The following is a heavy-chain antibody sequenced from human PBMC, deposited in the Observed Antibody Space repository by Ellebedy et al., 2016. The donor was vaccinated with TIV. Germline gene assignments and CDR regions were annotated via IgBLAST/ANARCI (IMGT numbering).Heavy chain of an antibody. J-gene: IGHJ4*02. Sequence: SETLSLTXNVSGGSISSNYWSWVRQPPGKGLEWIGYLSSSGSTNYNPSLNGRATISVDTSKNQFSLKLNSVTAADTAVYYCARGRTSTVSKPKYFDYWGQGALVTVSS. V-gene: IGHV4-59*12. CDR2: LSSSGST. D-gene: IGHD5/OR15-5a*01. CDR1: GGSISSNY. CDR3: ARGRTSTVSKPKYFDY.